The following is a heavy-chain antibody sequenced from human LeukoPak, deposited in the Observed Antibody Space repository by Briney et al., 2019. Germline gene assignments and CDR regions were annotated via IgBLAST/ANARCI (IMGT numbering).Heavy chain of an antibody. CDR2: INWNGGST. D-gene: IGHD6-6*01. CDR3: ASTRSSSLVDY. Sequence: GGSLRLSCAASGFTFDDYGMSWVRQAPGKGLEWVSGINWNGGSTGYADSVKGRFTISRDNAKNSLYLQMNSLRAEDTAVYYCASTRSSSLVDYWGQGTLLTVSS. J-gene: IGHJ4*02. CDR1: GFTFDDYG. V-gene: IGHV3-20*04.